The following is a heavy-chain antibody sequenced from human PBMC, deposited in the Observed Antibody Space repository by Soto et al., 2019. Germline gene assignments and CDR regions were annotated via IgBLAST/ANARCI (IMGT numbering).Heavy chain of an antibody. CDR2: LYWDDDK. J-gene: IGHJ5*02. CDR3: AFRQEYRGSWVSGWFDP. CDR1: GFSLSTSGVG. V-gene: IGHV2-5*02. D-gene: IGHD6-13*01. Sequence: QITLKESGPTVVKPTQTLTLTCTFSGFSLSTSGVGVGWIRQPPGKALEWLALLYWDDDKRYSPSLKTRLTNNQDTPSNQVVLTMTNMDPVDTATYYCAFRQEYRGSWVSGWFDPWGQGTLVTVSS.